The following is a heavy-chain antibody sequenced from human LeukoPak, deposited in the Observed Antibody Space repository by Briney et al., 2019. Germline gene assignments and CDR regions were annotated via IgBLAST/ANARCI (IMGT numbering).Heavy chain of an antibody. CDR2: IWYDGSNK. D-gene: IGHD6-13*01. CDR3: ARAMAAAGTWDY. V-gene: IGHV3-33*01. Sequence: GGSLRLSCAASGFTFSSYGMHWVRQAPGKGLEWVAVIWYDGSNKYYADSAKGRFTISRDNSKNTLYLQMNSLRAEDTAVYYCARAMAAAGTWDYWGQGTLVTVSS. J-gene: IGHJ4*02. CDR1: GFTFSSYG.